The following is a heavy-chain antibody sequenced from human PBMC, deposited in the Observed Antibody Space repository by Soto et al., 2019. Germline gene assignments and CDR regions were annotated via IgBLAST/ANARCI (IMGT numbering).Heavy chain of an antibody. CDR2: ISAHNGNT. CDR1: GYTFTSYG. V-gene: IGHV1-18*01. D-gene: IGHD1-1*01. J-gene: IGHJ4*02. CDR3: ARGRYGDY. Sequence: QVHLVQSGAEVKKPGASVKVSCKASGYTFTSYGITWVRQAPGQGLERMGWISAHNGNTDYAQKLQGRVIVTRDTSTSTAYMELRSLISDDTAVYYFARGRYGDYWGQGALVTVSS.